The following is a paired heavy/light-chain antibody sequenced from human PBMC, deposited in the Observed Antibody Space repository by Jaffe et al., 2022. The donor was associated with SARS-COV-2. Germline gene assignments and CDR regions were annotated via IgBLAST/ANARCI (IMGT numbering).Light chain of an antibody. J-gene: IGKJ2*01. CDR2: AAS. Sequence: DIQMTQSPSSLSASVGDRVTITCRTSQDIYKSLNWYQLKSGEAPKLLIYAASNLQSGVPSRFGGSGSGTDFTLTISNLQPEDFATYYCQQTYISFYSFGQGTTLEI. V-gene: IGKV1-39*01. CDR3: QQTYISFYS. CDR1: QDIYKS.
Heavy chain of an antibody. V-gene: IGHV3-49*03. CDR1: GFTSGDYP. CDR3: SRVQGRHLDFDFYYMDV. D-gene: IGHD1-1*01. J-gene: IGHJ6*03. Sequence: EVQLVESGGGLVQPGRSLRLSCTGSGFTSGDYPMSWFRLAPGKGLEWVGLIRSKGYGGTTEYAASVRGRFTISRDNSKSIAYLQMNSLKIEDTAVYYCSRVQGRHLDFDFYYMDVWGKGTTVIVSS. CDR2: IRSKGYGGTT.